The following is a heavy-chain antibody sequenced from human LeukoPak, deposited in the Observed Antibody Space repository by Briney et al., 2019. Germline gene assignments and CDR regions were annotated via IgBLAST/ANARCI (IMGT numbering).Heavy chain of an antibody. D-gene: IGHD6-13*01. CDR3: ARHHTSSWSGHLGFDP. CDR1: GFTFTNYG. CDR2: ISSSSSYI. Sequence: PGGSLRLSCAASGFTFTNYGMNWVRQAPGKGLEWVSSISSSSSYIYYADSVKGRFTISRDYAKNSLYLQMNSLRAEDTAVYYCARHHTSSWSGHLGFDPWGQGTLVTVSS. J-gene: IGHJ5*02. V-gene: IGHV3-21*01.